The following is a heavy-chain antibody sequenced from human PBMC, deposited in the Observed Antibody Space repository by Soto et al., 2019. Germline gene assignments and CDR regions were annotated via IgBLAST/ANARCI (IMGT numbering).Heavy chain of an antibody. CDR2: IKSKTDGGTT. D-gene: IGHD6-6*01. CDR3: TTDLYSRSSGGDY. Sequence: GESLKISCAASGFTFSNAWMNWVRQAPGKGLEWVGRIKSKTDGGTTDYAAPVKGRFTISRDDSKNTLYLQMNSLKTEDTAVYYCTTDLYSRSSGGDYWGQGTLVTVSS. V-gene: IGHV3-15*07. CDR1: GFTFSNAW. J-gene: IGHJ4*02.